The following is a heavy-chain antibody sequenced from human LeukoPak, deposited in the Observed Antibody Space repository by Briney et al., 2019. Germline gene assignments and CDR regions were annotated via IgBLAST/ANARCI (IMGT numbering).Heavy chain of an antibody. CDR3: ATSWGPDTSAFRWGRDGMDV. Sequence: PGGSLRLSCAVSGLTFNNYAMSWVRQAPGKGLEWVSAISKSGDHTYYAASAKGRFTIYRDNSKNTQYLQVNSLRAEDTAVYYCATSWGPDTSAFRWGRDGMDVWGQGTTVIVS. CDR1: GLTFNNYA. J-gene: IGHJ6*02. D-gene: IGHD3-16*01. CDR2: ISKSGDHT. V-gene: IGHV3-23*01.